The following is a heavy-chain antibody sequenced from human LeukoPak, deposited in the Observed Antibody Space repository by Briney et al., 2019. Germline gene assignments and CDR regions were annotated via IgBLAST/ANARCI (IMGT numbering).Heavy chain of an antibody. J-gene: IGHJ3*02. Sequence: ASVKVSCKVSGYTLTELSMHWVRQAPGKGLEWMGGFDPEDGETIYAQKFQGRVTMTEDTSTDTAYMELSSLRSDDTAVYYCARGGPYSGYESEAFDIWGQGTMVTVSS. D-gene: IGHD5-12*01. CDR1: GYTLTELS. CDR3: ARGGPYSGYESEAFDI. CDR2: FDPEDGET. V-gene: IGHV1-24*01.